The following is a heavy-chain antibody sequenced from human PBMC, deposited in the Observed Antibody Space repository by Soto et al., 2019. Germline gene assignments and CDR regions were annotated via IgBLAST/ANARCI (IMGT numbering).Heavy chain of an antibody. CDR3: ARLVAGQDWFDP. CDR1: GGSVSSGSYY. D-gene: IGHD2-15*01. CDR2: IHYSGSP. J-gene: IGHJ5*02. V-gene: IGHV4-61*01. Sequence: SETLSLTCAVSGGSVSSGSYYWTWIRQPPGKGLECVGHIHYSGSPNYNPSLKSRVTISVDTSKNQFSLKLSSVTAADTAVYYCARLVAGQDWFDPWGQGTLVTVS.